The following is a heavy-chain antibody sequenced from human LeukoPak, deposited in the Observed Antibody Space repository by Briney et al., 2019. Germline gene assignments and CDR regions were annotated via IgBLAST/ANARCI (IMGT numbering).Heavy chain of an antibody. Sequence: PGGSLRLSCAASGFTFDNYAMNWVRQAPGKGLEWVSYIRGGGGVTRYSDSVKDRFTISRDNSKNTLYLQMNSLRAEDTAICYCAKCSASYYNDAFDIWGRGTMVTVSS. CDR1: GFTFDNYA. V-gene: IGHV3-23*01. J-gene: IGHJ3*02. CDR3: AKCSASYYNDAFDI. CDR2: IRGGGGVT. D-gene: IGHD3-10*01.